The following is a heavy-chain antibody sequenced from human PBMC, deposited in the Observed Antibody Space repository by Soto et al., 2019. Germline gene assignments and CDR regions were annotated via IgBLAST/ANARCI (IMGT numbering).Heavy chain of an antibody. J-gene: IGHJ6*02. CDR1: RYNFTCYV. CDR3: XXXXXXXXXXXMDV. CDR2: ISAYNGNT. V-gene: IGHV1-18*01. Sequence: QVWLVQGGAEVKKPGASVKVSCRASRYNFTCYVISWVRQDPGQGREWMGWISAYNGNTNYAQKLLGRVTMTTDKXXXXXXXXXXXXXXXXXXXXXXXXXXXXXXXXXMDVWGQGTTVTVSS.